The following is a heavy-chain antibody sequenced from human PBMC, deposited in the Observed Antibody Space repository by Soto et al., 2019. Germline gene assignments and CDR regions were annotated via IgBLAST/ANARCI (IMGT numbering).Heavy chain of an antibody. CDR1: GFTFSSYA. D-gene: IGHD1-26*01. CDR2: IIGSGGST. Sequence: EVQLLESGGGLVQPGGSLRLSCAASGFTFSSYAMSWVRQAPGKGLEWVSAIIGSGGSTYYADSVKGRFTISRDNSKNTLDLQMNRLRAEDPAVYYCARLASGSYWGGRDYWGQGTLVTVSS. CDR3: ARLASGSYWGGRDY. V-gene: IGHV3-23*01. J-gene: IGHJ4*02.